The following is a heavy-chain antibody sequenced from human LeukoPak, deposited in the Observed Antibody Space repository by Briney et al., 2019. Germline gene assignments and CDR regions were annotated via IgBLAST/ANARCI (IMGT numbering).Heavy chain of an antibody. CDR2: ISGSGGST. CDR1: GFTFSSYA. D-gene: IGHD6-13*01. Sequence: GGSLRLSCAASGFTFSSYAMSWVRQAPEKGLEWVSTISGSGGSTYYTDSVRGRFTISRDNSKNTLYLQMNSLRAEDTAVYYCARAHSYSSSWYLTEFDYWGQGTLVTVSS. J-gene: IGHJ4*02. V-gene: IGHV3-23*01. CDR3: ARAHSYSSSWYLTEFDY.